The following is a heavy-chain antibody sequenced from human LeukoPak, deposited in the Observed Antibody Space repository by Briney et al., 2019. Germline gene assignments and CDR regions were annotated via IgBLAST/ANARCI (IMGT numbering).Heavy chain of an antibody. J-gene: IGHJ6*02. CDR1: GGTFSGYA. CDR2: IIPILGIA. V-gene: IGHV1-69*04. Sequence: ASVKVSCKASGGTFSGYAISWVRQAPGQGLEWVGRIIPILGIANYAQKFQGRVTITADKSTSTAYMELSSLRSEDTAVYYCASPGASNIVVSRTNYGMDVWGQGTTVTVSS. D-gene: IGHD2-2*01. CDR3: ASPGASNIVVSRTNYGMDV.